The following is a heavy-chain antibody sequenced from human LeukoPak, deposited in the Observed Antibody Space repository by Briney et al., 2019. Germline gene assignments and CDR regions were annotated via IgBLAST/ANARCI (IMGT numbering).Heavy chain of an antibody. CDR2: IYHSGTT. D-gene: IGHD4-11*01. J-gene: IGHJ1*01. V-gene: IGHV4-4*02. CDR3: ASCLFDYHYLAQ. CDR1: GDSITSHNW. Sequence: SGTLSLTCAVSGDSITSHNWWSWVRQSPGKGLEWIGEIYHSGTTNYSPSLKSRVTISVDKSKNQLSLELTSVTAADTAVYFCASCLFDYHYLAQWGQGTLVTVSS.